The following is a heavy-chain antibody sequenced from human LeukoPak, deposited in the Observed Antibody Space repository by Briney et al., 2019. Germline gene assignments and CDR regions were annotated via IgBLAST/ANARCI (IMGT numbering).Heavy chain of an antibody. CDR1: GFTFSSYA. D-gene: IGHD4-11*01. V-gene: IGHV3-30*04. CDR3: ARYTVAPPYYYYGMDV. CDR2: ISYDGSNK. J-gene: IGHJ6*02. Sequence: GGSLRLSCAASGFTFSSYAMHWVRQAPGKGLEWVAVISYDGSNKYYADSVKGRFTISRDNSKNTLYLQMNSLRAEDTAVYYCARYTVAPPYYYYGMDVWGQGTTVTVSS.